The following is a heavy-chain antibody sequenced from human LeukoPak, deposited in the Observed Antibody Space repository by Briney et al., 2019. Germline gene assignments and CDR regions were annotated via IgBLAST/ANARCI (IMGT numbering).Heavy chain of an antibody. CDR3: ARIGARDGYNIRGFDY. V-gene: IGHV4-34*01. Sequence: PSETLSLTCAVYGGSFSGYYWSWIRQPPGKGLEWIGEINHSGSTNYNPSLKSRVTISVDTSKNQFSLKLSSVTAADTAVYYCARIGARDGYNIRGFDYWGQGTLVTVSS. CDR2: INHSGST. D-gene: IGHD5-24*01. J-gene: IGHJ4*02. CDR1: GGSFSGYY.